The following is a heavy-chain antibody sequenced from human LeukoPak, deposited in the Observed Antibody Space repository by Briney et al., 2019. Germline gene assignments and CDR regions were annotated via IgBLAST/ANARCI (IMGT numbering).Heavy chain of an antibody. J-gene: IGHJ4*02. D-gene: IGHD6-19*01. CDR1: GFTFSTYD. Sequence: GGSLRLSCTASGFTFSTYDMNWVRQALGKGLEWISYISNSATTIYYADSVKGRFTISRDNAKNSLYLQVNSLRAEDTAVYYCARDGGSSGWCDYWGQGTLVTVSS. CDR3: ARDGGSSGWCDY. CDR2: ISNSATTI. V-gene: IGHV3-48*03.